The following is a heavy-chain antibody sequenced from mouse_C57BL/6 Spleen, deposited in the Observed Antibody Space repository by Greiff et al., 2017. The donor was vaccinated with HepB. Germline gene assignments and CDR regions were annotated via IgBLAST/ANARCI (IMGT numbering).Heavy chain of an antibody. D-gene: IGHD4-1*01. CDR2: IDPSDSET. J-gene: IGHJ2*01. V-gene: IGHV1-52*01. CDR3: ASLGRKDYFDY. Sequence: VQLQQSGAELVRPGSSVKLSCKASGYTFTSYWMHWVKQRPIQGLEWIGNIDPSDSETHYNQKFKDKATLTVDKSSSTAYMQLSSLTSKDSAVYYCASLGRKDYFDYWGQGTTLTVSS. CDR1: GYTFTSYW.